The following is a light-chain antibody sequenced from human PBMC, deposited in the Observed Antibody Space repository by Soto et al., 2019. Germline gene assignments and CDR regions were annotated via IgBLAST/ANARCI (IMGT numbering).Light chain of an antibody. Sequence: EIVLTQSPGSLSLSPGERVTLSCRASQSVTSNYLAWYQQKPGQAPRLLIFGASIRDTGVPDRISGSGSWTEFTLTISRLQSEDFAMYYCQQYNNWPRTFGQGTKV. CDR2: GAS. J-gene: IGKJ1*01. V-gene: IGKV3-20*01. CDR1: QSVTSNY. CDR3: QQYNNWPRT.